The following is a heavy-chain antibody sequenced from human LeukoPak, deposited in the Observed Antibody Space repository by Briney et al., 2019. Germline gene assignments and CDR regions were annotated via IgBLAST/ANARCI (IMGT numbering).Heavy chain of an antibody. V-gene: IGHV1-18*01. J-gene: IGHJ6*02. CDR1: GYTFTSYG. D-gene: IGHD6-19*01. CDR3: ARDEYSSGWYGGPYGMDV. Sequence: ASVKVSCKASGYTFTSYGISWVRQAPGQGLEWMGWISAYNGNINYAQKVQGGVTMTTDTSTGTAYMELRSLRSDDTAVYYCARDEYSSGWYGGPYGMDVWGQGTTVTVSS. CDR2: ISAYNGNI.